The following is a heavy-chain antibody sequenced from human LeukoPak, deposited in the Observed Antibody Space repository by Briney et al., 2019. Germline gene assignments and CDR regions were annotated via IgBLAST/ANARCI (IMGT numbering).Heavy chain of an antibody. CDR1: GYTFTSYY. V-gene: IGHV1-46*01. J-gene: IGHJ6*03. D-gene: IGHD6-13*01. CDR2: INPSGGST. CDR3: ASSAAAGTYYYYYYMDV. Sequence: ASVKVSCKASGYTFTSYYMHWVRQAPGQGLEWMGIINPSGGSTSYAQKFQGRVTMTRDMSTSTVYMELSSLRSEDTAVYYCASSAAAGTYYYYYYMDVWGKGTTVTVSS.